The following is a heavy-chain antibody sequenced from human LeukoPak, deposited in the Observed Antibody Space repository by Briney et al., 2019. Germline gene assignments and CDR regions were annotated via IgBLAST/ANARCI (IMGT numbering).Heavy chain of an antibody. J-gene: IGHJ6*04. D-gene: IGHD3-10*02. CDR1: GYTFTSYG. V-gene: IGHV1-18*04. CDR3: ARDLFRRNYYYGMDV. Sequence: ASVKVSCKASGYTFTSYGISWVRQAPGQGLEWMGWISAYNGNTNYAQKLQGRVTMTTDTSTSTAYMELRSLRSDDTAVYYCARDLFRRNYYYGMDVWGKGTTVTVSS. CDR2: ISAYNGNT.